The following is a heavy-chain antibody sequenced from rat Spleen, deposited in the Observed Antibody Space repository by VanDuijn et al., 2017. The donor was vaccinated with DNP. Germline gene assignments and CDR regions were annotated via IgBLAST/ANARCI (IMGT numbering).Heavy chain of an antibody. J-gene: IGHJ1*01. CDR2: ISTSGGST. CDR3: ARPGYNYWYFDF. D-gene: IGHD1-4*01. Sequence: EVQLVESGGGLVQPGRSLKLSCAASGFTFSNYDMAWVRQAPTKGLEWVASISTSGGSTYYRDSVKGRFTVSRDNAKSTLYLQMDSLRSEDTATYYCARPGYNYWYFDFWGPGTMVTVSS. CDR1: GFTFSNYD. V-gene: IGHV5-25*01.